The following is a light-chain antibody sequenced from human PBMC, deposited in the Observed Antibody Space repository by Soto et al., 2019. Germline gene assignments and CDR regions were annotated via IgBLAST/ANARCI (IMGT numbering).Light chain of an antibody. CDR2: DAS. CDR3: QQRSNWPRSIT. CDR1: QSVSSY. Sequence: EIVLTQSPATLSLSPGERATLSCRASQSVSSYLAWYQQKPGQAPRLLIYDASNRATGIPARFSGSGSGTDVTLTISSLEPEDFAVYYCQQRSNWPRSITFGQGTRLEIK. V-gene: IGKV3-11*01. J-gene: IGKJ5*01.